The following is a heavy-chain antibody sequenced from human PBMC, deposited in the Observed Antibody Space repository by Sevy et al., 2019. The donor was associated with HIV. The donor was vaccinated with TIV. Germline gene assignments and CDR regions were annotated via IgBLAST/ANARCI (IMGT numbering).Heavy chain of an antibody. CDR2: IYYSGST. CDR3: ARAFRRYSFDTSTYFDY. D-gene: IGHD3-22*01. CDR1: GASISSHY. V-gene: IGHV4-59*11. J-gene: IGHJ4*02. Sequence: SETLSLTCTVSGASISSHYWSWIRQPPGKGLEWIGYIYYSGSTNYNPAIKSRVTMSVDTSKNQFSLKLRSVTAADTAMSYCARAFRRYSFDTSTYFDYWGQGTLVTVSS.